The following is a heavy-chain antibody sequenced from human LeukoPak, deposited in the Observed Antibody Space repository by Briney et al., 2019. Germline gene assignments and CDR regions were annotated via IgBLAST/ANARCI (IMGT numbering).Heavy chain of an antibody. D-gene: IGHD6-6*01. V-gene: IGHV1-8*03. CDR3: ARGPQAAARRGRGWFDP. J-gene: IGHJ5*02. Sequence: GASEKVSCKASGYTFTSYDINWVRQATGQGLEWMGWMNPNSGNTGYAQKFQGRVTITRNTSISTAYMELSSLRSEDTAVYYCARGPQAAARRGRGWFDPWGQGTLVTVSS. CDR1: GYTFTSYD. CDR2: MNPNSGNT.